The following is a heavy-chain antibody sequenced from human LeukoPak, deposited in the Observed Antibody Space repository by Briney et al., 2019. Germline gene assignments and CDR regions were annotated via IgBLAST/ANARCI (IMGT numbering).Heavy chain of an antibody. J-gene: IGHJ4*02. D-gene: IGHD6-19*01. V-gene: IGHV1-2*02. CDR1: GYTFTDYY. Sequence: ASVKVSCKASGYTFTDYYMHWVRQAPGQGLEWMGWINPHSGGTNYAQKFQGRVTMTRDTSISTVYMEVSSLTSDDTALYYCARDGAVAGTAYPEYWGQGTLVTVSS. CDR2: INPHSGGT. CDR3: ARDGAVAGTAYPEY.